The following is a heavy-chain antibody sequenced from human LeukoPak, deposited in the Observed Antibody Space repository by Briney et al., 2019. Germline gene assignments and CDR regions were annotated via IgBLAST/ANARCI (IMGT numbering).Heavy chain of an antibody. Sequence: ASVKVSCKASGCTFTGYYMHWVRQAPGQGLEWMGWINPNSGGTNYAQKFQGRVTMTRDTSISPAYMELSRLRSDDTAVYYCARVWGYCSSTSCQGSFDYWGQGALVTVSS. CDR1: GCTFTGYY. CDR3: ARVWGYCSSTSCQGSFDY. D-gene: IGHD2-2*01. J-gene: IGHJ4*02. V-gene: IGHV1-2*02. CDR2: INPNSGGT.